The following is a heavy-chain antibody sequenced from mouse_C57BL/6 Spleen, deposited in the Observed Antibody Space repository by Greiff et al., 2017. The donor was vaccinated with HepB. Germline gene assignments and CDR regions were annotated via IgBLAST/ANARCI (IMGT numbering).Heavy chain of an antibody. Sequence: VQLQQPGAELVRPGSSVKLSCKASGYTFTSYWMHWVKQRPIQGLEWIGNIDTSDSETHYNQKFKDKATLTVDKSSSTAYMQLSSLTSEDSAVYYCARVTGTTGDYWGQGTTLTVSS. J-gene: IGHJ2*01. CDR3: ARVTGTTGDY. D-gene: IGHD4-1*01. CDR1: GYTFTSYW. CDR2: IDTSDSET. V-gene: IGHV1-52*01.